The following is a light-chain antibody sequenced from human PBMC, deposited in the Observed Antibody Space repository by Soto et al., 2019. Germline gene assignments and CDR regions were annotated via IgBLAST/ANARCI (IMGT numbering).Light chain of an antibody. CDR1: QSVSSSY. CDR3: QQYGSPPNT. V-gene: IGKV3-20*01. Sequence: EIVLTQSPGTLSLSPGERATLSCSASQSVSSSYLAWYQQKPGQAPRLLIYAASSRATGIPDRFSGSGSGTDYTLTISRLQPEDFAVYYCQQYGSPPNTFGQGTKLEIK. J-gene: IGKJ2*01. CDR2: AAS.